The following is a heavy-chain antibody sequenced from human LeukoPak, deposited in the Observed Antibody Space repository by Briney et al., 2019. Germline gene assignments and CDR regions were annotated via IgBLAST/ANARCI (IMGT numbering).Heavy chain of an antibody. J-gene: IGHJ4*02. CDR1: GFTFSSYS. CDR2: IAYDGSRA. CDR3: TRYNNDHFDY. V-gene: IGHV3-33*08. D-gene: IGHD1-14*01. Sequence: GGSLRLSRAASGFTFSSYSMSWVRQTPGKGLEWVAVIAYDGSRAFYADSVKGRFTISRDNSKNTMSVQMDDLRAEDTAVYYCTRYNNDHFDYWGQGTLVTVSS.